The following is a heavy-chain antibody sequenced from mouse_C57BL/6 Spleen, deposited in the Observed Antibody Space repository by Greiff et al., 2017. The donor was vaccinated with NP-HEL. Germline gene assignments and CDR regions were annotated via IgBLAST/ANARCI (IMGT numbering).Heavy chain of an antibody. J-gene: IGHJ1*03. D-gene: IGHD2-5*01. V-gene: IGHV1-52*01. CDR3: AREDSNYAGYFDV. CDR2: IDPSDSET. CDR1: GYTFTSYW. Sequence: QVQLQQPGAELVRPGSSVKLSCKASGYTFTSYWMHWVKQRPIQGLEWIGNIDPSDSETHYNQKFKDKATLTVDKSSSTAYMQLSSLTSEDSAVYYCAREDSNYAGYFDVWGTGTTVTVSS.